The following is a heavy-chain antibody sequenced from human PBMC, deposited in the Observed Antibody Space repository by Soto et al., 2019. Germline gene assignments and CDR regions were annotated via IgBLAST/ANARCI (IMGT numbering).Heavy chain of an antibody. CDR2: ISYDGSNK. D-gene: IGHD2-15*01. J-gene: IGHJ4*02. CDR3: AKDRRDGDFMHILVVDF. CDR1: GFTFSSYG. Sequence: GGSLRLSCAASGFTFSSYGMHWVRQAPGKGLEWVAVISYDGSNKYYADSVKGRFTISRDTSKNTLFLQMNNLRVEDTAVYYCAKDRRDGDFMHILVVDFWGQGALVTVSS. V-gene: IGHV3-30*18.